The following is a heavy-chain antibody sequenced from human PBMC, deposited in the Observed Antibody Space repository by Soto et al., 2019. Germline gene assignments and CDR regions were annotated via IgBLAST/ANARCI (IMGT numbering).Heavy chain of an antibody. V-gene: IGHV3-21*01. D-gene: IGHD3-10*01. CDR1: GFTFSSYS. Sequence: GGSLRLSCAASGFTFSSYSMSWVRQAPGKGLEWVSSISSSSSYIYYADSVKGRFTISRDNAKNSLYLQMNSLRAEDTAVYYCARDGLWFGELMNYYGMDVWGQGTKVTVSS. J-gene: IGHJ6*02. CDR2: ISSSSSYI. CDR3: ARDGLWFGELMNYYGMDV.